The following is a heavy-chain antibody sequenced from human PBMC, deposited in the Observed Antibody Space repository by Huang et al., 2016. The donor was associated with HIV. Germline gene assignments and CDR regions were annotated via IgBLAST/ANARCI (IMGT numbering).Heavy chain of an antibody. V-gene: IGHV3-21*01. CDR1: FTFSSYS. D-gene: IGHD6-13*01. Sequence: EVQLVESGGGLVKPGFTFSSYSLKWVRQAPGKGREWVSSISSSSSYIYYAEAVKGRFTISRDNAKNSLYLQMNSLRAEDTAVYYCASEIAAASIDYWGQGTLVTVSS. CDR3: ASEIAAASIDY. CDR2: ISSSSSYI. J-gene: IGHJ4*02.